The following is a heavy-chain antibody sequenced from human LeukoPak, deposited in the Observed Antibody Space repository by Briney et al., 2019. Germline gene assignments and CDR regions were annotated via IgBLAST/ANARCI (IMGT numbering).Heavy chain of an antibody. J-gene: IGHJ4*02. CDR3: VRGTRAWNGVDY. CDR1: GFTLSDYW. CDR2: SNHDGTYT. V-gene: IGHV3-74*01. Sequence: GGSLRLSCAASGFTLSDYWMHWVRRSPGKGLVWVSRSNHDGTYTDYADAVKGRFTISRDNAKNTLYLQVNSLGVEDTAVYYCVRGTRAWNGVDYWGQGTPVTVSS. D-gene: IGHD1-1*01.